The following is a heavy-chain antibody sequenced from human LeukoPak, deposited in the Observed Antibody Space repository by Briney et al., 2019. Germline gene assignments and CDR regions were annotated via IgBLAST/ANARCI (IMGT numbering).Heavy chain of an antibody. CDR1: GFTFSNLA. D-gene: IGHD6-19*01. CDR3: AKDARRSSGWYFFDH. V-gene: IGHV3-23*01. CDR2: ISDSGGTT. J-gene: IGHJ4*02. Sequence: GGSLRLSCVASGFTFSNLAMGWVRQAPGKGLEWVSVISDSGGTTYYADSVKGRFTISRDNSRDTLYLQMNSLRVEDTAVYYCAKDARRSSGWYFFDHWGQGTLVTVST.